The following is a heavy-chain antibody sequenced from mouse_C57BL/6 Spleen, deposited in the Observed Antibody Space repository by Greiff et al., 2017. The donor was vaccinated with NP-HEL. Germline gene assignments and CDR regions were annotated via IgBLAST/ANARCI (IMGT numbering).Heavy chain of an antibody. Sequence: EVQVVESGGGLVKPGGSLKLSCAASGFTFSDYGMHWVRQAPEQGLEWVAYISSGRSTTYYADTVKGRFTISRDNAKNSLFLQMTSLGSEDTDMYDCAGEADWDDDDDWGQGTTVTVSS. J-gene: IGHJ2*01. V-gene: IGHV5-17*01. CDR2: ISSGRSTT. CDR3: AGEADWDDDDD. CDR1: GFTFSDYG. D-gene: IGHD4-1*01.